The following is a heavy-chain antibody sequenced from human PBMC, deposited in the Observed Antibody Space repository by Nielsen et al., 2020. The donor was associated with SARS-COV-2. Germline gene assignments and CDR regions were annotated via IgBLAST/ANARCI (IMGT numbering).Heavy chain of an antibody. J-gene: IGHJ4*02. Sequence: ASVKVSCKASGYTFTAYGFSWARQAPGQGLEWMGWISAYNGNTYYAQKLQGRVTMTTDTSTSTAYMELRSLKSDDTAVYYCARNLRASGMVEGYWGQGTLVTVSS. CDR1: GYTFTAYG. D-gene: IGHD6-19*01. V-gene: IGHV1-18*01. CDR2: ISAYNGNT. CDR3: ARNLRASGMVEGY.